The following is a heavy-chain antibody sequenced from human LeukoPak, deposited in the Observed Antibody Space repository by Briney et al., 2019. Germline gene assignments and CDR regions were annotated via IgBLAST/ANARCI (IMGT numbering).Heavy chain of an antibody. D-gene: IGHD2-15*01. CDR3: ARVGYCSGGSCPIRFDP. CDR2: IYYSGST. Sequence: SETLSLTCTVSGGSISAYYWSWIRQPPGKGLEWIGYIYYSGSTDYNPSLKRRVTISLDTSKNQFSLKLNSVTAADTAVYYCARVGYCSGGSCPIRFDPWGQGTLVTVSS. J-gene: IGHJ5*02. V-gene: IGHV4-59*08. CDR1: GGSISAYY.